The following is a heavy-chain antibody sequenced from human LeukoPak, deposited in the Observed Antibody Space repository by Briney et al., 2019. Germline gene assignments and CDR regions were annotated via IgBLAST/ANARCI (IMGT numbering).Heavy chain of an antibody. CDR2: IYTNGST. CDR3: ARGGYIYDSSGYYARFDY. J-gene: IGHJ4*02. CDR1: GGSISSGSYY. V-gene: IGHV4-61*02. Sequence: SQTLSLTCTVSGGSISSGSYYWSWIRQPAGKGLEWIGRIYTNGSTNYNPSPKSRVTISVDTSKNQFSLKLSSVTAADTAVYYCARGGYIYDSSGYYARFDYWGQGTLVTVSS. D-gene: IGHD3-22*01.